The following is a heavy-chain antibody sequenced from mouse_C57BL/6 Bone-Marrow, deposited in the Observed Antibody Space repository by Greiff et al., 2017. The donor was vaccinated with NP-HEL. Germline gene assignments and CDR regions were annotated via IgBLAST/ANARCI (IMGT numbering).Heavy chain of an antibody. V-gene: IGHV1-47*01. CDR2: FHPCNDDT. CDR1: GYTFTTYP. D-gene: IGHD2-4*01. CDR3: DRSYSDYAEWYFDV. Sequence: QVQLQQSGAELVKPGASVKMSCKASGYTFTTYPIEWMKQNPGKSLEWIGTFHPCNDDTKYNEKFKGKATLTVDKSSSTVYLELRRLTSEDSAVFYGDRSYSDYAEWYFDVWGTVTTVTVSS. J-gene: IGHJ1*03.